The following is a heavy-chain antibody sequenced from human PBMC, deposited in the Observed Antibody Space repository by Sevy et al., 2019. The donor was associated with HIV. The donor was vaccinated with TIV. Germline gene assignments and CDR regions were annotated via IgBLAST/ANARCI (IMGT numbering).Heavy chain of an antibody. V-gene: IGHV1-69*13. CDR3: ARAVRAGGYDYVWGSYRQSHFDY. CDR1: GGTFSSYA. CDR2: IIPIFGTA. Sequence: ASVKVSCKASGGTFSSYAISWVRQAPGQGLEWMGGIIPIFGTANYAQKFQGRVTITADESTSTAYMELSSLRSEDTAVYYWARAVRAGGYDYVWGSYRQSHFDYWGQGTLVTVSS. D-gene: IGHD3-16*02. J-gene: IGHJ4*02.